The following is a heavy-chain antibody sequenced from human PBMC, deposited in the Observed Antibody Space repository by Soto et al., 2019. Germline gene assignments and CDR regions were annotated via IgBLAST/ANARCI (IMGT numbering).Heavy chain of an antibody. CDR2: ISYDGTNK. Sequence: QVQLVESGGGVVQPGRSLRLSCAASGFTFSSYGMHWVRQAPGKGLEWVAIISYDGTNKYYADSVKGRFTISRDNSKNTLYLQMNSLRPEDTAVYYCAKGLRRVTKGGGLFDYWGQGTLVTVSS. V-gene: IGHV3-30*18. J-gene: IGHJ4*02. CDR1: GFTFSSYG. D-gene: IGHD4-17*01. CDR3: AKGLRRVTKGGGLFDY.